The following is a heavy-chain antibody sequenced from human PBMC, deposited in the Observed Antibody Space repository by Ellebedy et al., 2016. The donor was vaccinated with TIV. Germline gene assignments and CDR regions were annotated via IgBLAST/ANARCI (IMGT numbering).Heavy chain of an antibody. CDR2: IYYSGST. D-gene: IGHD3-16*01. V-gene: IGHV4-39*01. CDR1: GGSISSSTYY. Sequence: GSLRLSXTVSGGSISSSTYYWGWIRQPPGKGLEWIGSIYYSGSTYYNPSLKSRVTISVDTSKNQFSLKLSSVTAADTAVYYCYLRIGYYYYGMDVWGQGTTVTVSS. J-gene: IGHJ6*02. CDR3: YLRIGYYYYGMDV.